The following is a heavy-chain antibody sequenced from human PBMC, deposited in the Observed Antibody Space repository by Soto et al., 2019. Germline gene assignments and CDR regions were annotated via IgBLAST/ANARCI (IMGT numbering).Heavy chain of an antibody. Sequence: QVQLVESGGGVVQPGRSLRLSCAASGFTFSNYGMHWVRQAPGKGLEWVAVISYHGSDKYYADSVKGLFTISRDNSKNPLYLQMDSLRAEATAVYYCAKDHLTTTVTTVGYWGQGTLVTVSS. CDR3: AKDHLTTTVTTVGY. J-gene: IGHJ4*02. CDR2: ISYHGSDK. V-gene: IGHV3-30*18. CDR1: GFTFSNYG. D-gene: IGHD4-17*01.